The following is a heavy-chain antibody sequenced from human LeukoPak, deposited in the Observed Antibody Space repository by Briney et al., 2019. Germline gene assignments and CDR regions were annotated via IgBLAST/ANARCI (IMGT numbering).Heavy chain of an antibody. J-gene: IGHJ6*03. V-gene: IGHV4-34*01. CDR2: INHSGGT. CDR3: ARFAYYYYMDV. Sequence: SETLSLTCAVYGGSFSGYYWSWIRQPPGKGLEWIGEINHSGGTNYNPSLKSRVTISVDTSKNQFSLKLSSVTAADTAVYYCARFAYYYYMDVWGKGTTVTVSS. CDR1: GGSFSGYY.